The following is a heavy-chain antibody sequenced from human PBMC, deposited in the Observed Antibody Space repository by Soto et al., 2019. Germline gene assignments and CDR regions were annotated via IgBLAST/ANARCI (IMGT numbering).Heavy chain of an antibody. CDR2: IYWDDDK. D-gene: IGHD6-13*01. CDR3: AHSRLQGSSWYGYYYYGMDV. J-gene: IGHJ6*02. V-gene: IGHV2-5*02. Sequence: QITLKESGPTLVKPTQTLTLTCTFSGFSLSTSGVGVGWIRQPPGKALEWLALIYWDDDKRYSPSLKSRLTITKDTSKNRVVLTMTNMDPVDTATYYCAHSRLQGSSWYGYYYYGMDVWGQGTTVTVSS. CDR1: GFSLSTSGVG.